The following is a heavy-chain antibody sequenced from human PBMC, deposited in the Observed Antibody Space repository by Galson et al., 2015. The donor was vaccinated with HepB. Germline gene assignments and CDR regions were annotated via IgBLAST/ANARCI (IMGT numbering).Heavy chain of an antibody. V-gene: IGHV2-5*01. CDR1: GFSLSTSGVG. CDR2: IYWNDDK. D-gene: IGHD3-3*01. J-gene: IGHJ4*02. CDR3: ARYDSLFDY. Sequence: PALVKPTQTLTLTCTFSGFSLSTSGVGVGWIRQPPGKALEWLALIYWNDDKRYSPSLKSRLTITKDTSKNPVVLTMPNMDPVDTATYYCARYDSLFDYWGQGTLVTVSS.